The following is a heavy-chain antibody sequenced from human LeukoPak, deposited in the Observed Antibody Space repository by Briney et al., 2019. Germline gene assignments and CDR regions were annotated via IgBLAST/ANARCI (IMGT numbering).Heavy chain of an antibody. V-gene: IGHV1-46*01. CDR2: INPSGGST. Sequence: ASVTVSCKASGYTFTSYYMHWVRQAPGQGLEWMGIINPSGGSTSYAQKFQGRVTMTRGTSTSTVYMELSSLRSEDTAVYYCASGSLTGTLGVWGQGTLVTVSS. D-gene: IGHD3-9*01. J-gene: IGHJ4*02. CDR1: GYTFTSYY. CDR3: ASGSLTGTLGV.